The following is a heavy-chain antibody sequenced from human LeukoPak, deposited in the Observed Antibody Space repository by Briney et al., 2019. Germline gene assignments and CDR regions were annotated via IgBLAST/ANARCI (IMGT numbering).Heavy chain of an antibody. CDR2: INPDGSTT. J-gene: IGHJ4*02. CDR1: GFTFSNYW. CDR3: AKDLHYGSADY. V-gene: IGHV3-74*01. D-gene: IGHD3-10*01. Sequence: GSLRLSCAASGFTFSNYWMHWVRQDPGKGLVWVSFINPDGSTTNYADSVKGRFTISRDNAKNALYLQMNSLRAEDTAVYYCAKDLHYGSADYWGQGTLVTVSS.